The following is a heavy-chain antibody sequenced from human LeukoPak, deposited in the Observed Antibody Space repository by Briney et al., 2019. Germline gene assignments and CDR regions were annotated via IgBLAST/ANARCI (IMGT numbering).Heavy chain of an antibody. CDR3: ARGIVLRFLEWLPPDAFGI. Sequence: SVKVSFTASGGTFSSYAISWVRQAPGQGLEWMGRIIPILGIANYAQKFQGRVTITADKSTSTAYMELSSLRSEDTAVYYCARGIVLRFLEWLPPDAFGIWGQGTMVTVSS. D-gene: IGHD3-3*01. CDR1: GGTFSSYA. CDR2: IIPILGIA. J-gene: IGHJ3*02. V-gene: IGHV1-69*04.